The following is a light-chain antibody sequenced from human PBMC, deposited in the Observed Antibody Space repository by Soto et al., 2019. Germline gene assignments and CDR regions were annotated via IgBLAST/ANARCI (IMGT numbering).Light chain of an antibody. V-gene: IGLV1-40*01. CDR2: GNT. CDR1: SSNIGAGYD. J-gene: IGLJ2*01. Sequence: QSVLTQPPSVSGAPGQRVTISCTGSSSNIGAGYDVHWYQHLPGTAPKLLIYGNTNRPSGVPDRFSGSKSGPSASLAITGLQAEDEADDYCQSYDSSLSAVVFGGGTKLTVL. CDR3: QSYDSSLSAVV.